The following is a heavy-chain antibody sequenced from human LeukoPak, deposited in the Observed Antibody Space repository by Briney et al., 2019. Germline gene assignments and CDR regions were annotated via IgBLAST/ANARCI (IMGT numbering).Heavy chain of an antibody. J-gene: IGHJ4*02. CDR1: GYTFTSYG. CDR2: ISAYNGNT. D-gene: IGHD4-17*01. Sequence: GASVKVSCKASGYTFTSYGISWVRQAPGQGLEWMGWISAYNGNTNYAQKLQGRVTMTTDTSTSTAYMELRSLRSDDTAVYYCARSRLDYGDYRGNFDYWGQGTLVTVSS. CDR3: ARSRLDYGDYRGNFDY. V-gene: IGHV1-18*01.